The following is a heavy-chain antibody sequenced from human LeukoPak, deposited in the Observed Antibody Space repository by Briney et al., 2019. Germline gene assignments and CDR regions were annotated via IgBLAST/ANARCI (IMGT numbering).Heavy chain of an antibody. CDR1: GFTFSRYS. V-gene: IGHV3-48*02. J-gene: IGHJ4*02. CDR3: ARGYDFAY. D-gene: IGHD3-3*01. CDR2: ISSSSSTI. Sequence: GGSLRLSCAASGFTFSRYSMNWVRQAPGKGLEWVSYISSSSSTIYYADSVKGRFTISRDNAKNSVYLQMNSLRDEDTAVYYCARGYDFAYWGQGTLVTVSS.